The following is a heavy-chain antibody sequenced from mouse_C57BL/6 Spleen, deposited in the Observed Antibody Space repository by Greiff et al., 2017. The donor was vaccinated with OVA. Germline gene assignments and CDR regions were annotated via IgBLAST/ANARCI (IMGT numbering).Heavy chain of an antibody. CDR3: ARGSSGYAMDY. V-gene: IGHV5-6*01. J-gene: IGHJ4*01. CDR2: ISSGGSYT. Sequence: VQLKESGGDLVKPGGSLKLSCAASGFTFSSYGMSWVRQTPDKRLEWVATISSGGSYTYYPDSVKGRFTISRDNAKNTLYLQMSSLKSEDTAMYYCARGSSGYAMDYWGQGTSVTVSS. D-gene: IGHD3-2*02. CDR1: GFTFSSYG.